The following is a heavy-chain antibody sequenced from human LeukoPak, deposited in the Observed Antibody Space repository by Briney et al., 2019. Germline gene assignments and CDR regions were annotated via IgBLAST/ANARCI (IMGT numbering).Heavy chain of an antibody. CDR2: ISSSSSTI. CDR3: LLGAIRYGMDV. J-gene: IGHJ6*02. D-gene: IGHD1-26*01. V-gene: IGHV3-48*02. CDR1: GYTLTELS. Sequence: SCKVSGYTLTELSMHWVRQAPGKGLEWVSYISSSSSTIYYADSVKGRFTISRDNAKNSLYLQMNSLRDEDTAVYYCLLGAIRYGMDVWGQGTTVTVSS.